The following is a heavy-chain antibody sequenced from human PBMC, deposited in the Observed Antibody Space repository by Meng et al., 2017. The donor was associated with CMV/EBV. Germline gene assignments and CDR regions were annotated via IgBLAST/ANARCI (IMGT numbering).Heavy chain of an antibody. V-gene: IGHV3-30*02. D-gene: IGHD3-3*01. CDR2: IRYDGSNK. CDR3: AKDRGFGVVIPWFDP. J-gene: IGHJ5*02. CDR1: GFTFSSYG. Sequence: GESLKISCAASGFTFSSYGMHWVRQAPGKGLEWVAFIRYDGSNKYYADSVKGRFAISRDNSKNTLYLRMNSLRAEDTAVYYCAKDRGFGVVIPWFDPWGQGTLVTVSS.